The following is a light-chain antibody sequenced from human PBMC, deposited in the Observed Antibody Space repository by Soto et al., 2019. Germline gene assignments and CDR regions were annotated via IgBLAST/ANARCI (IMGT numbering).Light chain of an antibody. CDR1: QSVSSK. Sequence: EIWMTQSPATLSVSPGERATLSCWARQSVSSKVAWYQQKPGQAPRLLIYGASTRATGIPARFSGSGSGTDFTLTISRLEPQDFAVYYCQQYNNWHTITFGQGTRLEIK. V-gene: IGKV3-15*01. CDR2: GAS. CDR3: QQYNNWHTIT. J-gene: IGKJ5*01.